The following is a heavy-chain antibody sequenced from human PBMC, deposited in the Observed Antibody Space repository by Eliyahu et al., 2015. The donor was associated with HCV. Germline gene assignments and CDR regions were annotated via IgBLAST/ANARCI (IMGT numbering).Heavy chain of an antibody. J-gene: IGHJ6*02. V-gene: IGHV1-18*01. CDR3: ARAIHDNSIRYYFYHGMDV. CDR1: GFNFTTYG. CDR2: ISVYLRRT. D-gene: IGHD1-1*01. Sequence: QAHLVQSGPEVKKPGASVKVSCKTSGFNFTTYGITWVRQAPGQGLEWMGWISVYLRRTNYAHKLQGRVTLTTDTSTSTAYMELGSLRSDDTAVYYCARAIHDNSIRYYFYHGMDVWGQGTTVTVSS.